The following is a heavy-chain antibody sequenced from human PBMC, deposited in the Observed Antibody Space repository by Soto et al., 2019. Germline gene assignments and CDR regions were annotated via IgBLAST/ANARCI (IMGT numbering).Heavy chain of an antibody. Sequence: EVQLLESGGGLVQPGGSLRLFCAASGFTFSSYAMSWVRQAPGKGLEWVSAISGSGGSTYYADSVKGRFTISRDNSKNTLYLKMNSLRAEDTAVYYCAKDFETIVVVTAIDYWGQGTLVTVSS. CDR3: AKDFETIVVVTAIDY. CDR2: ISGSGGST. CDR1: GFTFSSYA. D-gene: IGHD2-21*02. V-gene: IGHV3-23*01. J-gene: IGHJ4*02.